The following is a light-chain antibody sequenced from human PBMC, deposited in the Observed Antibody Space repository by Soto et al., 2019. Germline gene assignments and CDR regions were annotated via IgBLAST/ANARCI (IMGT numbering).Light chain of an antibody. CDR2: WAS. CDR3: QQYYRPWT. V-gene: IGKV4-1*01. J-gene: IGKJ1*01. CDR1: QRGLYSSNNKNY. Sequence: DIVMTKSPDSLAVSLGEGATINCKSSQRGLYSSNNKNYLAWYQQKPGQPPKLLIYWASTRESVVPDRFSGSGSGTVFTLTISSLQADAVAVFYCQQYYRPWTFGQGTKVEIK.